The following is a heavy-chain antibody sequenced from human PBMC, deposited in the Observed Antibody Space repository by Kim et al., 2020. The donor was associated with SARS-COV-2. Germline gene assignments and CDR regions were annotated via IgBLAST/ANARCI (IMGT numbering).Heavy chain of an antibody. CDR3: ARESPWCTGDTCYSRWFNS. V-gene: IGHV6-1*01. CDR1: DFCVSSKSAA. D-gene: IGHD2-15*01. Sequence: SQSLSLTCAISDFCVSSKSAAWNWIRQSPSRGLEWLGRTYYRSKWNNDYAVSVKSRITISPDTSRNHFSLQLNSVTPEDTAVYYCARESPWCTGDTCYSRWFNSWRHVTLVTVSS. J-gene: IGHJ5*01. CDR2: TYYRSKWNN.